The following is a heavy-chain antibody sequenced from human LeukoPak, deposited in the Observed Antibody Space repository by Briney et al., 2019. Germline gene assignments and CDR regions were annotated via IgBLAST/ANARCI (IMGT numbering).Heavy chain of an antibody. J-gene: IGHJ4*02. CDR3: ARPYSSGWYGDFDY. D-gene: IGHD6-19*01. CDR1: GFTFGSYA. Sequence: GGSLRLSCAASGFTFGSYAMHWVRQTPGKGLEWVAVISYDRSNIYYADSVKGRFTISRDNSKNTLYLQMNSLRAKDTAVYYCARPYSSGWYGDFDYWGQGTLVTVSS. CDR2: ISYDRSNI. V-gene: IGHV3-30-3*01.